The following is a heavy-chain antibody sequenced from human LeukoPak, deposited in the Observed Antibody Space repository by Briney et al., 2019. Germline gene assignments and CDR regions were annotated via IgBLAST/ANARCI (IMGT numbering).Heavy chain of an antibody. D-gene: IGHD6-13*01. CDR2: FYSGGST. CDR1: GFTVSDKY. J-gene: IGHJ1*01. Sequence: PGGSLRLSWAAAGFTVSDKYMRWVRQAPGKGLEWVSVFYSGGSTRYADSVKGRFTISRDNSKNTLYLQLNSLRAEDTAVYLCASSSWSSEYFHYWGQGTLVTVSS. CDR3: ASSSWSSEYFHY. V-gene: IGHV3-66*01.